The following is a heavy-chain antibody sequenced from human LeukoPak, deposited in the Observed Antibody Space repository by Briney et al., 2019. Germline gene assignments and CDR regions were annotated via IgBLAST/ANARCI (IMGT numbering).Heavy chain of an antibody. CDR3: ARYRAFDV. CDR1: GGSISSSSYY. J-gene: IGHJ3*01. CDR2: IYYSGST. D-gene: IGHD2-2*01. V-gene: IGHV4-39*07. Sequence: SETLSLTCTVSGGSISSSSYYWGWIRQPPGKGLEWIGSIYYSGSTYYNPSLKSRVTISVDTSKNQFYLKLSSVTAADTALYYCARYRAFDVWGQGTMVTVSS.